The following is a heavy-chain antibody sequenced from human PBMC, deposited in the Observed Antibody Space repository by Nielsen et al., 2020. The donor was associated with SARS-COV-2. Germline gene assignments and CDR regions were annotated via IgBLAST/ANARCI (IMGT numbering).Heavy chain of an antibody. CDR1: GFTFSGYW. D-gene: IGHD3-9*01. CDR2: IKQDGSEK. J-gene: IGHJ4*02. Sequence: GGSLRLSCAASGFTFSGYWMSWVRQAPGKGLEWVANIKQDGSEKYYVDSVKGRFTISRDNSKNTLYLQMNSLRAEDTAVYYCAKPKGVLRYFDYDYWGQGTLVTVSS. CDR3: AKPKGVLRYFDYDY. V-gene: IGHV3-7*03.